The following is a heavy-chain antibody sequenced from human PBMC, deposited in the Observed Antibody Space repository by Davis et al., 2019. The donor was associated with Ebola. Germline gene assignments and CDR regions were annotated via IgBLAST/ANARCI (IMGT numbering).Heavy chain of an antibody. CDR2: INSDGSST. J-gene: IGHJ3*02. CDR3: VAEDIVVVVTATIDAFDI. Sequence: PGGSLRLSCAASGFTFSSYWMHWVRQAPGKGLVWVSRINSDGSSTSYADSVKGRFTIPRDNSKNTLYLQMSSLRAEDTAVYYCVAEDIVVVVTATIDAFDIWGQGTMVTVSS. CDR1: GFTFSSYW. D-gene: IGHD2-15*01. V-gene: IGHV3-74*01.